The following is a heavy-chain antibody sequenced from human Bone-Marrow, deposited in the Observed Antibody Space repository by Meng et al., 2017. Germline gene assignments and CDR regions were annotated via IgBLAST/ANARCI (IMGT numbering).Heavy chain of an antibody. Sequence: GESLKISCAASGFTFSSYWMSWVRQAPGKGLEWVANIKQDGSEKYYVDSVQGRFTISRDNAKNSLYLQMNSLRAEDTAVYYCAREFWVATTSPSFDYWGQGTLVTVSS. CDR1: GFTFSSYW. J-gene: IGHJ4*02. CDR2: IKQDGSEK. V-gene: IGHV3-7*01. D-gene: IGHD5-12*01. CDR3: AREFWVATTSPSFDY.